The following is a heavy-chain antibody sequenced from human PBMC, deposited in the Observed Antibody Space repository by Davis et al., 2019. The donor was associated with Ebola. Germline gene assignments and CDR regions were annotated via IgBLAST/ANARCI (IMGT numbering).Heavy chain of an antibody. CDR2: IRGSGGST. V-gene: IGHV3-23*01. CDR1: GFSFSSYD. CDR3: ARGYCSGGSCTHYYYYGMDV. J-gene: IGHJ6*02. D-gene: IGHD2-15*01. Sequence: SCATSGFSFSSYDMSWARPAPGHRLAWVSAIRGSGGSTYYADSVKGRFTISRDNSKNTLYLQMNSLRAEDTDVYYCARGYCSGGSCTHYYYYGMDVWGQGTTVTVAS.